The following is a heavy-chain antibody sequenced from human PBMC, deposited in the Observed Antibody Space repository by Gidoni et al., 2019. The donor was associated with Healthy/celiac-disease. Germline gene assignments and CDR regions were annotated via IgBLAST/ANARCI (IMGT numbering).Heavy chain of an antibody. V-gene: IGHV3-30*18. CDR3: ANLAATDGGGLPDPFDY. J-gene: IGHJ4*02. D-gene: IGHD6-25*01. CDR2: ISYDGSNK. CDR1: GFTFTNYG. Sequence: QVQLVESGGGVVQPGRSLRLSCAASGFTFTNYGMHWVRQAPGKGLEWVAVISYDGSNKYYADSVKGRFTISRDNSKNTLYLKMNSLRAEDTAVYYCANLAATDGGGLPDPFDYWGQGTLVTVSS.